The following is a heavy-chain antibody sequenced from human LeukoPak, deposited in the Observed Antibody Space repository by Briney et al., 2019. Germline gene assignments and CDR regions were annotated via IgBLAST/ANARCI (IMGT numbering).Heavy chain of an antibody. CDR1: GFTFSSYS. CDR2: ISSSSSYI. J-gene: IGHJ6*02. V-gene: IGHV3-21*01. CDR3: ARDRGAAAGMRGDYYYYGMDV. Sequence: PGGSLRLSCAASGFTFSSYSMNWVRQAPGKGLELVSSISSSSSYIYYADSVKGRFTISRDNAKNSLYLQMNSLRAEDTAVYYCARDRGAAAGMRGDYYYYGMDVWGQGTTVTVSS. D-gene: IGHD6-13*01.